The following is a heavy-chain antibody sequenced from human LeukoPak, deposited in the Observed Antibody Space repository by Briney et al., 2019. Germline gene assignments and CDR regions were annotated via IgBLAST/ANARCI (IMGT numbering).Heavy chain of an antibody. CDR3: ARDLSSSSWSPWFDP. V-gene: IGHV1-46*01. CDR1: GYTFTSYY. J-gene: IGHJ5*02. D-gene: IGHD6-6*01. CDR2: INPSGGST. Sequence: GASVKVSCKASGYTFTSYYMHWVRQAPGQGLEWMGIINPSGGSTSYAQKFQGRVTMTRDTSTSTVYMELNSLRAEDTAVYYCARDLSSSSWSPWFDPWGQGTLVTVSS.